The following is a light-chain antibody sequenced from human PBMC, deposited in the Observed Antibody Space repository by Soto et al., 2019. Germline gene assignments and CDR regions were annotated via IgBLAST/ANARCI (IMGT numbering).Light chain of an antibody. V-gene: IGKV3-15*01. J-gene: IGKJ2*01. CDR3: QQYNNWPPEGT. CDR2: GTS. Sequence: EVVMTQSPATLSVSPGERATLSCRASQSVSSNLAWYQHKPGQAPRLLIYGTSNRAAGVPARFSGSVSGTEFTLTISSLQSEDFAVYYCQQYNNWPPEGTFGQGTKLEIK. CDR1: QSVSSN.